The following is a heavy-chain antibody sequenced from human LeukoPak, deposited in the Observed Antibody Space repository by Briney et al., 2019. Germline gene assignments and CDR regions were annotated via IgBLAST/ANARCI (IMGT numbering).Heavy chain of an antibody. J-gene: IGHJ4*02. CDR1: GFSFSTYT. D-gene: IGHD3-9*01. CDR2: ISSSSSYL. CDR3: ARGANYVILTGYLDY. V-gene: IGHV3-21*01. Sequence: GGSLRLSCAASGFSFSTYTMNRVRQAPGKGLEWVSSISSSSSYLYYADSVKGRFTISRDNAKKSLYLQMNSLRAEDTAVYYCARGANYVILTGYLDYWGQGTLVTVSS.